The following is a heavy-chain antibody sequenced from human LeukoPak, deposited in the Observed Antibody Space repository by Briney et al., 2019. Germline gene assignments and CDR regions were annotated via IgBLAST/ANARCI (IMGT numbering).Heavy chain of an antibody. CDR2: IYTTGST. CDR3: ATSPYYFYMDV. CDR1: DASISSGSYF. J-gene: IGHJ6*03. V-gene: IGHV4-61*02. Sequence: SQTLSLACSVSDASISSGSYFWTWIRQPAGKGLEWIGRIYTTGSTNYNPSLTSRVTISMDASKNQFSLNLSSVTAADTAVYYCATSPYYFYMDVWGKGTSVIVSS.